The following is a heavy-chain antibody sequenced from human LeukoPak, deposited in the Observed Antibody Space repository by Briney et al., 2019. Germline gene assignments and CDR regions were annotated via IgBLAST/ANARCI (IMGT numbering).Heavy chain of an antibody. J-gene: IGHJ4*02. V-gene: IGHV3-74*01. CDR3: ARGGGYSYIAFDY. Sequence: PGGSLRLSCAASGFTFSSYAMSWVSQAPGKGLVWVSRINSDGSSTSYADSVKGRFTISRDNAKNTLYLQMNSLRAEDTAVYYCARGGGYSYIAFDYWGQGTLVTVSS. D-gene: IGHD5-18*01. CDR2: INSDGSST. CDR1: GFTFSSYA.